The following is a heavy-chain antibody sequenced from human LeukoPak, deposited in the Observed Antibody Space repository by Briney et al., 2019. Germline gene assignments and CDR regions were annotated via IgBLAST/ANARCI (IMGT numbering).Heavy chain of an antibody. CDR3: TKSGVAYNWDFDS. D-gene: IGHD5-24*01. V-gene: IGHV3-23*01. J-gene: IGHJ5*01. CDR2: ISGRGVTT. CDR1: GFTFSSYA. Sequence: GGSLRLSCAASGFTFSSYAMSWVRQAPGKGLEWVSSISGRGVTTYYADSVKGRFTISRDNSKNTLYLQMNSLRAEDTALYYCTKSGVAYNWDFDSWGQGTLVTVSP.